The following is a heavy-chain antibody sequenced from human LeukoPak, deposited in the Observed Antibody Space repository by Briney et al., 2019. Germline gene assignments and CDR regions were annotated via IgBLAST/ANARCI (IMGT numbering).Heavy chain of an antibody. CDR1: GFTSSDYY. V-gene: IGHV3-11*01. CDR3: AREPYYDSSGYATGGDY. Sequence: PGGSLRLSCAASGFTSSDYYMSWIRQAPGKGLEWVSYISSSGSTIYYADSVKGRFTISRDNAKNSLYLQMNSLRAEDTAVYYCAREPYYDSSGYATGGDYWGQGTLVTVSS. J-gene: IGHJ4*02. D-gene: IGHD3-22*01. CDR2: ISSSGSTI.